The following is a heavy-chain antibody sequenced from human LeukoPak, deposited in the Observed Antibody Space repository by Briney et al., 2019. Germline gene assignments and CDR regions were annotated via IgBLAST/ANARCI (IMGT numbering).Heavy chain of an antibody. J-gene: IGHJ3*02. Sequence: LPGGSLRLSCAASGFTFSSYAMHWVRQAPGKGLEWVSVIYSGGSTYYADSVKGRFTISRDNSKNTLYLQMNSLRAEDTAVYYCARELIATVTYAFDIWGQGTMVTVSS. CDR3: ARELIATVTYAFDI. CDR1: GFTFSSYA. CDR2: IYSGGST. D-gene: IGHD4-17*01. V-gene: IGHV3-53*01.